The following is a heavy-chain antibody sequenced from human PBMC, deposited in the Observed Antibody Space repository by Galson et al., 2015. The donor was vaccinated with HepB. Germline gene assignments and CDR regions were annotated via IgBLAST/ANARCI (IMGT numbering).Heavy chain of an antibody. Sequence: VKVSCKASGYTFTSYGISWVRQAPGQGLEWMGWISAYNGNTNYAQKLQGRVTMTTDTSTSTAYMELRSLRSDDTAVYYCARGVTMIVVRGPRVDAFDIWGQGTMVTVSS. V-gene: IGHV1-18*01. J-gene: IGHJ3*02. CDR3: ARGVTMIVVRGPRVDAFDI. CDR1: GYTFTSYG. CDR2: ISAYNGNT. D-gene: IGHD3-22*01.